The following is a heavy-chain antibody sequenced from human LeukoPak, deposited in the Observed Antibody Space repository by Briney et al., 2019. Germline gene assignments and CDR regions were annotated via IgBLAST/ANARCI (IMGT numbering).Heavy chain of an antibody. V-gene: IGHV1-69*05. CDR1: GGTFSSYA. CDR3: ARESGHYVFWSGYYAGCLDY. D-gene: IGHD3-3*01. Sequence: SVKVSCKASGGTFSSYAISWVRQAPGQGLEWMGGIIPIFGTANYAQKFQGRVTITTDESTSTAYMELSSLRSEDTAVYYCARESGHYVFWSGYYAGCLDYWGQGTLVSVSS. J-gene: IGHJ4*02. CDR2: IIPIFGTA.